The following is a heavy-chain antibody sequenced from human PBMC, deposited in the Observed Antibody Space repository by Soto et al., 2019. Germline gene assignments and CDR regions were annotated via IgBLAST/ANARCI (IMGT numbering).Heavy chain of an antibody. J-gene: IGHJ6*02. CDR1: DGSIINHD. V-gene: IGHV4-59*11. Sequence: TVVDGSIINHDGSCIRKKTGKGLEWIGYIYYSGSTNYNPSLKSRVTISVDTSKNQFSLKLSSVTAADTAVYYCASGVYGYDFLSGYPKGMAVWGQRTTVTVSS. CDR3: ASGVYGYDFLSGYPKGMAV. CDR2: IYYSGST. D-gene: IGHD3-3*01.